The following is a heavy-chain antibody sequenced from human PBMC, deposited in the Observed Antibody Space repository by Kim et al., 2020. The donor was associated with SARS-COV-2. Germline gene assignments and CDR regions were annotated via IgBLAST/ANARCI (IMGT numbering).Heavy chain of an antibody. CDR3: AILWFGELQAFDY. D-gene: IGHD3-10*01. CDR1: GFTFSSYS. V-gene: IGHV3-21*04. J-gene: IGHJ4*02. CDR2: ISSSSSYI. Sequence: GGSLRLSCAASGFTFSSYSMNWVRQAPGKRLEWVSSISSSSSYIYYADSVKGRFTISRDNAKNSLYLQMNSLRAEDTAVYYCAILWFGELQAFDYWGQGTLVTVSS.